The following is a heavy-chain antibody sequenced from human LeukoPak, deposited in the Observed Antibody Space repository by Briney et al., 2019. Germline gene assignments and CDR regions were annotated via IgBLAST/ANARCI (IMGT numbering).Heavy chain of an antibody. D-gene: IGHD2-2*01. J-gene: IGHJ4*02. CDR3: ARDLLEVSPPA. Sequence: ASVKVSCKVSGYTLTELSMHWVRQAPGQGLEWMGIINPSGGSTSYAQKFQGRVTMTRDTSTSTVYMELSSLRSEDTAVYYCARDLLEVSPPAWGQGTLVTVSS. V-gene: IGHV1-46*01. CDR1: GYTLTELS. CDR2: INPSGGST.